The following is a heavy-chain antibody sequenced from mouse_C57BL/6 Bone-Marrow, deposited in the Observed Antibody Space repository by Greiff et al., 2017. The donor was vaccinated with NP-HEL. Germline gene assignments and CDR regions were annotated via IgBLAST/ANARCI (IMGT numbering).Heavy chain of an antibody. V-gene: IGHV5-6*01. CDR1: GFTFSSYG. CDR3: ARTAQATSYAMDY. Sequence: VQVVESGGDLVKPGGSLKLSCAASGFTFSSYGMSWVRQTPDKRLEWVATICSGGSYTYYPDSVKGRFTISRDNAKNNLYLQMSSLKSEDTAMYYCARTAQATSYAMDYWGQGTSVTVSS. J-gene: IGHJ4*01. D-gene: IGHD3-2*02. CDR2: ICSGGSYT.